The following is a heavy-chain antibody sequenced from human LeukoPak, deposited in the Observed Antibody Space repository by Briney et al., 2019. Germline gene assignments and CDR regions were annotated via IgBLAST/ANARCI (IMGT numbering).Heavy chain of an antibody. V-gene: IGHV5-51*01. CDR1: GYGFTSYW. CDR3: ARWTDIVVVPAAGHYGMDV. J-gene: IGHJ6*02. D-gene: IGHD2-2*01. Sequence: GESLKISCKGSGYGFTSYWIGWVRQMPGKGLEWMGIIYPGDSDTRYSPSFQGQVTISADKSISTAYLQWSSLKASDTAMYYCARWTDIVVVPAAGHYGMDVWGQGTTVTVSS. CDR2: IYPGDSDT.